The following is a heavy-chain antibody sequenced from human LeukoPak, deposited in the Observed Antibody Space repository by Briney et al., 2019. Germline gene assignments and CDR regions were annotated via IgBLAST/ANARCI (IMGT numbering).Heavy chain of an antibody. Sequence: SETLSLTCTVSGASISNYYWTWIRQPPGKGLEWIGYIYYSGSTNYRPSLKSRVTISVDTSKNQFSLKLSSVTAADTAVYYCARVVGYSGYTDYWGQGTLVTVSS. V-gene: IGHV4-59*01. CDR3: ARVVGYSGYTDY. J-gene: IGHJ4*02. CDR2: IYYSGST. CDR1: GASISNYY. D-gene: IGHD5-12*01.